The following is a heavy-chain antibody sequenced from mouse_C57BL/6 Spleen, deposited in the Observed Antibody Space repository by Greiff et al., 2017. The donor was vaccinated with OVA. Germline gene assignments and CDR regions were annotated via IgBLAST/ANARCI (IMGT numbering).Heavy chain of an antibody. D-gene: IGHD2-1*01. J-gene: IGHJ4*01. Sequence: EVKLLQSGGGLVQPGGSLKLSCAASGIDFSRYWMSWVRRAPGKGLEWIGEINPDSSTINYAPSLKDKFIISRDNAKNTLYLQMSKVRSEDTALYYCARGTGKWDAMDYWGQGTSVTVSS. CDR1: GIDFSRYW. V-gene: IGHV4-1*01. CDR3: ARGTGKWDAMDY. CDR2: INPDSSTI.